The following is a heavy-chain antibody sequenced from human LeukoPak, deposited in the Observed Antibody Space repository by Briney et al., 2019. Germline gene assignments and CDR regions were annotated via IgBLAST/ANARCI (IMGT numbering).Heavy chain of an antibody. D-gene: IGHD6-13*01. V-gene: IGHV4-59*12. CDR1: GGSISSYY. CDR3: ASSELGIAAGGY. Sequence: SETLSLTCTVSGGSISSYYWSWIRQPPGKGLEWIGYIYFSGSTNYNPSLKSRVTISIDTSKNQFSLKLSSVTAADTAVYYCASSELGIAAGGYWGQGTLVTVSS. J-gene: IGHJ4*02. CDR2: IYFSGST.